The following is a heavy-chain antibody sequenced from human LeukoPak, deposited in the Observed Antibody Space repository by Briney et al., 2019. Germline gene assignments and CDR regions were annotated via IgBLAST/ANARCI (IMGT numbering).Heavy chain of an antibody. Sequence: PGGSLRLSCAASGFTFSSCAMNWVRQAPGKGLEWVSSISSSSSYIYYADSVKGRFTISRDNAKNSLYLQMNSLRAEDTAVYYCARDTIVGATGFDYWGQGTLVTVSS. J-gene: IGHJ4*02. CDR1: GFTFSSCA. CDR3: ARDTIVGATGFDY. CDR2: ISSSSSYI. V-gene: IGHV3-21*01. D-gene: IGHD1-26*01.